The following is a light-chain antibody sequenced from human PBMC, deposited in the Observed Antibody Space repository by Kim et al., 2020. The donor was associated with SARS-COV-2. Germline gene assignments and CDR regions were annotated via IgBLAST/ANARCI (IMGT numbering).Light chain of an antibody. CDR3: MQALQTRYT. Sequence: DIVMTQSPLSLPVTPGEPASISCRSSQSLLHSNGYNYLDWYLQKPGQSPQLLIYLGSNRASGVPDRFIGSGSGTDFTLKISRVEAEDVGVYYCMQALQTRYTFGQGTKLEI. CDR1: QSLLHSNGYNY. V-gene: IGKV2-28*01. J-gene: IGKJ2*01. CDR2: LGS.